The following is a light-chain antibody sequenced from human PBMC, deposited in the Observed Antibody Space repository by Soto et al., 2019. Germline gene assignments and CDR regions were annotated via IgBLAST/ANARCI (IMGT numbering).Light chain of an antibody. CDR2: QDS. J-gene: IGLJ1*01. CDR1: KLGDKY. V-gene: IGLV3-1*01. CDR3: QAWDSRPGV. Sequence: SYELTQPPSVSVSPGQTASITCSGDKLGDKYACWYQQKPGQSPVLVIYQDSKRPSGIPERFSGSNSGNTATLTISGTQAMDEGDYYCQAWDSRPGVFGTGTKLTVL.